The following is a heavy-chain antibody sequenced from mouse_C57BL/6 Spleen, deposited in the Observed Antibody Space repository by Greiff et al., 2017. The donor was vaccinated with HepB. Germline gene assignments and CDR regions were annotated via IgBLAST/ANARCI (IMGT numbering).Heavy chain of an antibody. CDR3: ASLYDYDEFAY. CDR1: GYTFTSYD. CDR2: IYPRDGST. D-gene: IGHD2-4*01. V-gene: IGHV1-85*01. J-gene: IGHJ3*01. Sequence: VQLQQSGPELVKPGASVKLSCKASGYTFTSYDINWVKQRPGQGLEWIGWIYPRDGSTKYNEKFKGKATLTVDTSSSTAYMELHSLTSEDSAVYFCASLYDYDEFAYWGQGTLVTVSA.